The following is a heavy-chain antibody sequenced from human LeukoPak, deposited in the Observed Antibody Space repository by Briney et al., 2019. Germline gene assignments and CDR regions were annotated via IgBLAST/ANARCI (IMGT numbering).Heavy chain of an antibody. CDR3: VKVTAAGFVDH. CDR1: GFTFDDYA. J-gene: IGHJ4*02. CDR2: IGWNSGGI. D-gene: IGHD6-13*01. V-gene: IGHV3-9*01. Sequence: PGGSLRLSCAASGFTFDDYAMHWVRQAPGKGLEWVSGIGWNSGGIVYADSVKGRFTIPRDNAKKSLYLQMNSLGAEDTALYYCVKVTAAGFVDHWGQGTLVTVSS.